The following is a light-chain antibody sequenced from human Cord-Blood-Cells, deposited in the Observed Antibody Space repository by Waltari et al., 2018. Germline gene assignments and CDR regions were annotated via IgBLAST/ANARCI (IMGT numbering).Light chain of an antibody. V-gene: IGLV3-19*01. CDR1: RLRSYY. CDR2: GKN. Sequence: SSELTQDPAVSVALGQTVRITCQGDRLRSYYASWYQQKPGQAPVLFIYGKNNPPSVIPHRLSGASSGNTASLTISGAQAEDEADYYCNSRYSSGNHLDFGGGTKLTVL. J-gene: IGLJ2*01. CDR3: NSRYSSGNHLD.